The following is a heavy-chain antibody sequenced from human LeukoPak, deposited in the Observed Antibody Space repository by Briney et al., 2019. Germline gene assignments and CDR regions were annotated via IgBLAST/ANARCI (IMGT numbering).Heavy chain of an antibody. J-gene: IGHJ4*02. D-gene: IGHD5-18*01. V-gene: IGHV4-61*01. CDR1: GVSVSSGSHY. Sequence: PSETLSLTCSVSGVSVSSGSHYWSWIRQPPGKRLEWIGYIYYSGSTNYNPSLKSRVTISLDTSKNEFSLNLTSVTAADTAVYYCAREGYSYEIDFWGQGTLVTVSS. CDR3: AREGYSYEIDF. CDR2: IYYSGST.